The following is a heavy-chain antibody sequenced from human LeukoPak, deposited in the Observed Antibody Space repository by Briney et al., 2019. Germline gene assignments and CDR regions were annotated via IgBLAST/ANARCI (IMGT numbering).Heavy chain of an antibody. CDR2: IYPGDSDT. CDR1: GYIFTSYW. D-gene: IGHD5-12*01. V-gene: IGHV5-51*01. Sequence: GESLKISCKASGYIFTSYWIGWVRQMPGKGLEWMGIIYPGDSDTIYSPPFQGQVTISADKSISTAYLQWSSLKASDTAMYYCARRKDGYNYYFDYWGQGTLVTVSS. CDR3: ARRKDGYNYYFDY. J-gene: IGHJ4*02.